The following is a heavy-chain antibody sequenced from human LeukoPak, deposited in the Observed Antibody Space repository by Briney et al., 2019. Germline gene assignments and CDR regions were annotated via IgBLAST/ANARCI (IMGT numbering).Heavy chain of an antibody. CDR1: GYRFTNYG. CDR3: ARLRIVVVTANRDAFDI. J-gene: IGHJ3*02. V-gene: IGHV1-2*02. D-gene: IGHD2-21*02. Sequence: ASVKVSCKASGYRFTNYGVSWVRQAPGQGLEWMGWINPNSGGTNYAQKFQGRVTMTRDTSISTAYMELSRLRSDDTAVYYCARLRIVVVTANRDAFDIWGQGTMVTVSS. CDR2: INPNSGGT.